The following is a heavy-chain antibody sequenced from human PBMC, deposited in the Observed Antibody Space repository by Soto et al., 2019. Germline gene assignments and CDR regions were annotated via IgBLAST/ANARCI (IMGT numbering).Heavy chain of an antibody. J-gene: IGHJ4*02. V-gene: IGHV3-30*18. Sequence: QVQLVESGGGVVQPGRSLRLSCAASGFTFSSYGMHWVRQAPGKGLEWVAVISYDGSNKYYADSVKGRFTISRDNSKNTLYLQMNSLRAEDTAVYYCAKETYDFWSGYYRYYFEYWGQGTLVTVSS. CDR3: AKETYDFWSGYYRYYFEY. CDR1: GFTFSSYG. CDR2: ISYDGSNK. D-gene: IGHD3-3*01.